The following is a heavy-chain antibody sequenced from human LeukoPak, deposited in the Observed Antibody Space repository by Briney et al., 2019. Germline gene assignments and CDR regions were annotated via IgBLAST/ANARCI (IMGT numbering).Heavy chain of an antibody. CDR1: GFTFNDYY. V-gene: IGHV3-11*06. Sequence: GGSLRLSCTASGFTFNDYYMSWIRLAPGKGLEWLSYISITGSYRNYADSVKGRFTISRDNAKNSLYLQMNSLRAEDTAVYYCARNFPTVVTSFDYWGQGTLVTVSS. D-gene: IGHD4-23*01. CDR2: ISITGSYR. J-gene: IGHJ4*02. CDR3: ARNFPTVVTSFDY.